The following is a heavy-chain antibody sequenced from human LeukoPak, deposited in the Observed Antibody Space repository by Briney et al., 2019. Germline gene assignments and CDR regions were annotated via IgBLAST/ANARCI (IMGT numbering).Heavy chain of an antibody. D-gene: IGHD2-15*01. Sequence: ASVKVSCKASGYTFTSYGISWVRQAPGQGLEWMGWISAYNGNTNYAQKLQGRVTMTTDTSTSTAYMELRSLRSDDTAVYYCASTIWGYDVAATDYYFDYWCQGTLVTVSS. CDR2: ISAYNGNT. J-gene: IGHJ4*02. CDR1: GYTFTSYG. CDR3: ASTIWGYDVAATDYYFDY. V-gene: IGHV1-18*01.